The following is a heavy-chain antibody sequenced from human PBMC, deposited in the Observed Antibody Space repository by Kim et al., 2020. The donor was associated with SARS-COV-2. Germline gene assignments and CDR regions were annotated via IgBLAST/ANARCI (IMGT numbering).Heavy chain of an antibody. CDR3: ARMPVEMATLVRFYYYGMGV. J-gene: IGHJ6*02. D-gene: IGHD5-12*01. V-gene: IGHV2-70*01. Sequence: SGPTLVNPTQTLTLTCTFSGFSLSTSGMCVSWIRQPPGKALEWLALIDWDDDKYYSTSLKTRLTISKDTSKNQVVLTMTNMDPVDTATYYCARMPVEMATLVRFYYYGMGVWGQGTTVTVSS. CDR2: IDWDDDK. CDR1: GFSLSTSGMC.